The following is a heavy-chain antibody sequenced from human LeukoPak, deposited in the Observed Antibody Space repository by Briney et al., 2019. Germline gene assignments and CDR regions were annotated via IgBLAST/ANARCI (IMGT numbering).Heavy chain of an antibody. Sequence: VGSLRLSCAASGFTFSDHYMDWVRQAPGKGLDWIGRSRNRAHSYTTEYAASVKGRFTVSRADSENSLYLQMNSLKTDDTAVYYCVALIRGLGYWGQGTLVTVSS. J-gene: IGHJ4*02. CDR2: SRNRAHSYTT. V-gene: IGHV3-72*01. CDR1: GFTFSDHY. CDR3: VALIRGLGY. D-gene: IGHD3-10*01.